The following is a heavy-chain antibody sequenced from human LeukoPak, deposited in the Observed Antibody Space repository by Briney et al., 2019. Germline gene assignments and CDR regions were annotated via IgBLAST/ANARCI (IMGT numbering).Heavy chain of an antibody. CDR1: GFTFSDYN. V-gene: IGHV3-11*04. CDR2: ISRSGSTK. J-gene: IGHJ4*02. Sequence: GGSLRLSCAASGFTFSDYNMRWIRQAPGKGLEWVSSISRSGSTKYYADSVKGRFTISRDNSKNTLYLQMNSLRAEDTAVYYCAGTDSSGWYPFDYWGQGTLVTVSS. D-gene: IGHD6-19*01. CDR3: AGTDSSGWYPFDY.